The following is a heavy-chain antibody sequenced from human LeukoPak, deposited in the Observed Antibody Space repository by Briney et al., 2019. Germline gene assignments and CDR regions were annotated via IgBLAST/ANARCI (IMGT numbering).Heavy chain of an antibody. CDR1: GFTFSSYS. CDR2: ISGSGGST. Sequence: GGSLRLSCAASGFTFSSYSMNWVRQAPGKGLEWVSAISGSGGSTYYADSVKGRFTISRDNSKNTLYLQMNSLRTEDTAVYYCARAAGGYSYGLIDAFDIWAKGQWSPSLQ. V-gene: IGHV3-23*01. CDR3: ARAAGGYSYGLIDAFDI. J-gene: IGHJ3*02. D-gene: IGHD5-18*01.